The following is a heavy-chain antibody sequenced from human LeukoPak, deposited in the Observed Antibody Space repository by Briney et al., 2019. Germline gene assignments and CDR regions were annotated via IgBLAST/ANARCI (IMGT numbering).Heavy chain of an antibody. CDR3: ARHISDGATLD. Sequence: SETLSLTCTVSGGSISKYYCSWIRQPPGKGLEWIAYIYYTGSTYYNPSLKSRVTMSVDTSKNQFSLSLSSVTAADTAVYYCARHISDGATLDWGQGTLVTVSS. J-gene: IGHJ4*02. CDR2: IYYTGST. CDR1: GGSISKYY. V-gene: IGHV4-59*08. D-gene: IGHD3-3*02.